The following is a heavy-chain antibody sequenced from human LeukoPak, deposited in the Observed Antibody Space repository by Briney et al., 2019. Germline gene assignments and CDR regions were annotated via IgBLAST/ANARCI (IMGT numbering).Heavy chain of an antibody. J-gene: IGHJ1*01. CDR2: ISRNGSTI. CDR1: GFTFSNYN. D-gene: IGHD2-15*01. CDR3: VREDIVVVIAATGGFQH. V-gene: IGHV3-48*03. Sequence: GGSLRLSCAASGFTFSNYNMNWVRQAPGKGLEWVSYISRNGSTIHYAASVRGRFTISRDNANISLYLHMNSLRAEDTAVYYCVREDIVVVIAATGGFQHWGERALVTVSS.